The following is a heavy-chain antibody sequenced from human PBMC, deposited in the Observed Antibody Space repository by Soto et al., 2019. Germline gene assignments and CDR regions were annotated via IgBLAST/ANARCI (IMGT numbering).Heavy chain of an antibody. Sequence: QVQLVQSGAEVKKPGASVKVSCKASGYTFASYAIIWMRQAPGQGLEWMGWISAYNGNTNYAQKLQGRVTMTTDTSTSTGYMELRSLRSDDTAVYYCARDPPPPDYWGQGTLVTVSS. J-gene: IGHJ4*02. CDR3: ARDPPPPDY. V-gene: IGHV1-18*01. CDR1: GYTFASYA. CDR2: ISAYNGNT.